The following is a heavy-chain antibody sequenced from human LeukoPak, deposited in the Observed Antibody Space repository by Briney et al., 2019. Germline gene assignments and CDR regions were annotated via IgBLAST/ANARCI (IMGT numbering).Heavy chain of an antibody. CDR1: GFTFSTYT. CDR2: ISSGGLTI. Sequence: GGSLRLSCVASGFTFSTYTFNWVRQAPGKDLEWLSYISSGGLTIFYADSVKGRFTISRDNTKNSIYLDMTNLKAEDTAVYYCARGPTISETGYFDFWGQGTLVTVSS. V-gene: IGHV3-48*04. D-gene: IGHD1-1*01. J-gene: IGHJ4*03. CDR3: ARGPTISETGYFDF.